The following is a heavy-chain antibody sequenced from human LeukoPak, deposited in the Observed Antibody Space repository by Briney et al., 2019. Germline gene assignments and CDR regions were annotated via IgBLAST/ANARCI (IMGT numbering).Heavy chain of an antibody. V-gene: IGHV3-23*01. CDR1: GIPLSNYG. CDR3: AKRGVVIRVILVGFHKEAYYFDS. D-gene: IGHD3-22*01. CDR2: ISGSGGST. J-gene: IGHJ4*02. Sequence: GGSLRLSCAVSGIPLSNYGMSWVRQAPGKGREWVAGISGSGGSTNYADSVKGRFTISRDNPKNTLYLQMNSLRAEDTAVYFCAKRGVVIRVILVGFHKEAYYFDSWGQGALVTVSS.